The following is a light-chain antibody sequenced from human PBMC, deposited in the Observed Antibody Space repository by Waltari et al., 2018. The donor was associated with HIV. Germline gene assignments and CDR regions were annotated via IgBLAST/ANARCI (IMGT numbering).Light chain of an antibody. V-gene: IGLV2-11*01. J-gene: IGLJ1*01. CDR1: NNDIGSYSY. CDR3: CSYAGTNIWV. CDR2: DVD. Sequence: QSALTQPRSVSGSPGQSVTISCTGSNNDIGSYSYVSWYQHHTGEAHTVIIYDVDQRPSGVPDRFSGSRSGNTASLTISGLQTEDESDYYCCSYAGTNIWVFGTGTKVTV.